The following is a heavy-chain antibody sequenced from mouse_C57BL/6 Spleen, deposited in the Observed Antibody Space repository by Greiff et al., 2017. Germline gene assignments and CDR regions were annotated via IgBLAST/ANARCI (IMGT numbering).Heavy chain of an antibody. CDR2: INPNNGGT. CDR1: GYTFTDYN. J-gene: IGHJ2*01. D-gene: IGHD1-1*01. V-gene: IGHV1-18*01. Sequence: EVQLQQSGPELVKPGASVKIPCKASGYTFTDYNMDWVKQSHGKSLEWIGDINPNNGGTFYNQKFKGKATLTVDKSSSTAYMELRSLTSEDTAVYYCARSGIYYCGRFDYWGQGTTLTVSS. CDR3: ARSGIYYCGRFDY.